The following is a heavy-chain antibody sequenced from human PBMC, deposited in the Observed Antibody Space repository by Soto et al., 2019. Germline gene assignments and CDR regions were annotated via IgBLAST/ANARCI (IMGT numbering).Heavy chain of an antibody. J-gene: IGHJ4*02. CDR3: GRDGALGDTSVVDS. CDR1: GFTFSTYG. V-gene: IGHV3-33*01. Sequence: QVQLVESGGGVVQPGKSLRLSCAASGFTFSTYGMHWVRQAPGKGLAWVAVIWYDGSNKYHGDSLKGRFTISRDNSKNTLYLQINDLRAEDTAVYYCGRDGALGDTSVVDSWCQGTLVTVSS. D-gene: IGHD5-18*01. CDR2: IWYDGSNK.